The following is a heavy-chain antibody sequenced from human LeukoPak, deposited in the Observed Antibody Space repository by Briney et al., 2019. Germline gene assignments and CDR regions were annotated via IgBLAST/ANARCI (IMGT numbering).Heavy chain of an antibody. J-gene: IGHJ4*02. Sequence: PSETLSLTCAVYGGSFSGYYWSWIRQPPGKGLEWIGEINHSGSTNYNPSLKSRVTISVDTSKNQFSLKLSSVTAADTAVYYCALGAYSGYGYWIVYFDYWGQGTLVTVSS. V-gene: IGHV4-34*01. CDR2: INHSGST. D-gene: IGHD5-12*01. CDR1: GGSFSGYY. CDR3: ALGAYSGYGYWIVYFDY.